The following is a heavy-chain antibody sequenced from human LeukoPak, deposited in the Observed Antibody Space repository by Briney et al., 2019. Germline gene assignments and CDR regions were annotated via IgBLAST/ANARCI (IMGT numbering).Heavy chain of an antibody. Sequence: PGGSLRLSCAASRFSFSSYGMHWDRQAPGKGLEWVAYLQYDRTNVQYADSVRGRFTISRDNSKNTLYLQMNSLRAEDTAVYYCAKDLPLYYDYVWGSYPMDVWGKGTTVTISS. CDR2: LQYDRTNV. J-gene: IGHJ6*04. CDR3: AKDLPLYYDYVWGSYPMDV. D-gene: IGHD3-16*01. CDR1: RFSFSSYG. V-gene: IGHV3-30*02.